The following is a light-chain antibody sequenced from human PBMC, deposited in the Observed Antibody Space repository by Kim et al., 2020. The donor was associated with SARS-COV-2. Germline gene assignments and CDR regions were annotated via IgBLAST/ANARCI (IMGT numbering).Light chain of an antibody. CDR1: QSVNTY. V-gene: IGKV3-20*01. Sequence: LSPGESAPLACRASQSVNTYLAWYQQKPGQAPRLLISGASSRATGIPDRFSGSGSGTDFTLTISRLDPEDYAVYYCHRYGSSPRTFGQGTKVDIK. CDR2: GAS. J-gene: IGKJ1*01. CDR3: HRYGSSPRT.